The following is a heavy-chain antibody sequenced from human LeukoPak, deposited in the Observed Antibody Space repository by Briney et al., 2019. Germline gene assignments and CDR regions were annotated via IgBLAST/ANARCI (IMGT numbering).Heavy chain of an antibody. Sequence: PGGSLRLSCAASGFTVSYKHMSWVRQAPGKGLEWVSVIYSDATTYYADSVKGRFTISRDNSNNTLYLQMNNLRAEDTAVYYCARATTVTSFDFWGQGTLVTVSS. CDR2: IYSDATT. D-gene: IGHD4-17*01. CDR3: ARATTVTSFDF. J-gene: IGHJ4*02. V-gene: IGHV3-53*01. CDR1: GFTVSYKH.